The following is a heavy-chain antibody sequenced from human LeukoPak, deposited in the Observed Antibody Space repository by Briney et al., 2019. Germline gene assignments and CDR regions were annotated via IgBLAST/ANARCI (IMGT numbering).Heavy chain of an antibody. CDR3: ARDLCAELIPCGFDP. J-gene: IGHJ5*02. CDR1: GFTFSSYG. Sequence: PGGSLRLSCAASGFTFSSYGMHWVRQAPGKGLEWVAVIWYDGSNKYYADSVKGRFTISRDNSKNTLYLQMNSLRAEDTAVYYCARDLCAELIPCGFDPWGQGTLVTVSS. V-gene: IGHV3-33*01. CDR2: IWYDGSNK. D-gene: IGHD1-14*01.